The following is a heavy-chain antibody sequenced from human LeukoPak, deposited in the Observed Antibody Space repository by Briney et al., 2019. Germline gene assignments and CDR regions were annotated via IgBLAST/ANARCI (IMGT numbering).Heavy chain of an antibody. J-gene: IGHJ4*02. CDR1: GFTFSSYA. CDR2: ISYDGGNK. D-gene: IGHD3-9*01. V-gene: IGHV3-30-3*01. CDR3: ATDRVLRYFDWSY. Sequence: GGSLRLSCAASGFTFSSYAMHWVRQAPGKGLGWVSVISYDGGNKYYADSVRGRFTISRDNSKNTVYLQMNSLRSEDTAVYYCATDRVLRYFDWSYWGQGTLVTVSS.